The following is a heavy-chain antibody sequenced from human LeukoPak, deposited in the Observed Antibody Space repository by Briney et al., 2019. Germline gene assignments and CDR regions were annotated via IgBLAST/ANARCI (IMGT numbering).Heavy chain of an antibody. J-gene: IGHJ4*02. CDR2: ISSSSTTI. Sequence: PGGSLRLSCAASEFTFSSYSMSWVRQAPGKGLEWLSYISSSSTTIYYADSVRGRFTISRDNAKNSLYLQINSLRAEDTAVYYCARGGKGYCTTTSCLPYYLAYWGQGTLVTVSS. CDR3: ARGGKGYCTTTSCLPYYLAY. CDR1: EFTFSSYS. D-gene: IGHD2-2*01. V-gene: IGHV3-48*01.